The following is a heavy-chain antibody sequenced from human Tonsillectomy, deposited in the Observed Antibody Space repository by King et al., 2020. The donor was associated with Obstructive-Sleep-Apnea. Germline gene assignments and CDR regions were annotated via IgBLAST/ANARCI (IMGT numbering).Heavy chain of an antibody. Sequence: EVQLVESGGGLVKPGGSLRLSCAASGFTFSDAWMSWVRQAPGKGLEWVGRIKSKTDGGTTDYAAPVKGRFTISRDDSKNTLYMQMNSLKTEDTAVYYCNSPRSEHCSGGSCYYQYYYGMDVWGQGTTVTVSS. D-gene: IGHD2-15*01. CDR3: NSPRSEHCSGGSCYYQYYYGMDV. J-gene: IGHJ6*02. CDR2: IKSKTDGGTT. V-gene: IGHV3-15*01. CDR1: GFTFSDAW.